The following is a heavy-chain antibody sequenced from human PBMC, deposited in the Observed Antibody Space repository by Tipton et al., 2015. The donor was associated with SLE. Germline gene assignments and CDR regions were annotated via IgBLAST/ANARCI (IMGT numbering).Heavy chain of an antibody. J-gene: IGHJ5*02. Sequence: LRLSCAVYGGSFSGYYWSWIRQPPGKGLEWIGDINHSGSTNYNPSLKSRVTISVDTSKKQFSLKVSSVTAADTAVYYCARAQRLVRWFDPWGQGTLVTVS. CDR3: ARAQRLVRWFDP. CDR2: INHSGST. V-gene: IGHV4-34*01. CDR1: GGSFSGYY. D-gene: IGHD6-13*01.